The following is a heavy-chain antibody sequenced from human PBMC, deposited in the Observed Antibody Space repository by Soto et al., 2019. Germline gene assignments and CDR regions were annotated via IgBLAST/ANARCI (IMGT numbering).Heavy chain of an antibody. Sequence: QVQLVQSGAEVKKPGSSVKVSCKASGGTFSNYGISWVRQAPGQGPEWLGGIIPLFGTANYAQRFQGRVTITADESTSTAYMELSSLRSEDTAVYYCARPRSYYYDSSAEQAFDIWGQGTMVTVSS. CDR2: IIPLFGTA. CDR1: GGTFSNYG. CDR3: ARPRSYYYDSSAEQAFDI. V-gene: IGHV1-69*01. D-gene: IGHD3-22*01. J-gene: IGHJ3*02.